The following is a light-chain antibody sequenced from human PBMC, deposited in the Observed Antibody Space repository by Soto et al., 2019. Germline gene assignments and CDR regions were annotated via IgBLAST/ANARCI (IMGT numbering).Light chain of an antibody. V-gene: IGKV3-11*01. J-gene: IGKJ4*01. CDR3: QQHSNWPLT. CDR2: DAS. CDR1: QSVSSN. Sequence: EIVLIQSPATLSLSPGERATLSCRASQSVSSNLARYQQNPGQAPRLLIFDASNRATGIPARFSGSGSGTDFTLTISSLEPEDFAVYYCQQHSNWPLTFGGGTKVEIK.